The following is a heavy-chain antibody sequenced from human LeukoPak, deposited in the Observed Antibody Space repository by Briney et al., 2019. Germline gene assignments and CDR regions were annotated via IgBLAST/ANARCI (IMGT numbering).Heavy chain of an antibody. CDR1: GFTFSSYE. D-gene: IGHD5-24*01. CDR3: ARDGYNYFTTLFDY. CDR2: ISSSGSTI. Sequence: PGGSLRLSCAASGFTFSSYEMNWVRQAPGKGLEWVSYISSSGSTIYYADSVKGRFTIYRDNGKNSLYLQMNSLRAEDTAVYYCARDGYNYFTTLFDYWGQGTQVTVSS. V-gene: IGHV3-48*03. J-gene: IGHJ4*02.